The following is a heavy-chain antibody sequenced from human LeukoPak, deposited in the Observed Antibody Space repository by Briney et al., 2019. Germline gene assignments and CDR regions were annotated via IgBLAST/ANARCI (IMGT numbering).Heavy chain of an antibody. CDR2: ISGSGGST. CDR3: ANARMVRGADDAFDI. CDR1: GITSSDNF. J-gene: IGHJ3*02. V-gene: IGHV3-23*01. D-gene: IGHD3-10*01. Sequence: GGSLRLSCAASGITSSDNFMSWIRQAPGKGLEWVSAISGSGGSTYYADSVKGRFTISRDNSKNTLYLQMNSLRAEDTAVYYCANARMVRGADDAFDIWGQGTMVTVSS.